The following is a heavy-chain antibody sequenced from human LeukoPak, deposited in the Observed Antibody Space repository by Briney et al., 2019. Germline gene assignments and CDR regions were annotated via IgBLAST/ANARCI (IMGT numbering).Heavy chain of an antibody. CDR3: ARHVGVTTFYYYYYMDV. J-gene: IGHJ6*03. Sequence: GESLKISCKGSGYSFTSYWIGWVRQMPGKGLEWMGIIYPGDSDTRYSPSFQGQVTISADKSISTAYLQWSSLKASDTAMYYCARHVGVTTFYYYYYMDVWGKGTTVTVSS. V-gene: IGHV5-51*01. CDR1: GYSFTSYW. CDR2: IYPGDSDT. D-gene: IGHD4-17*01.